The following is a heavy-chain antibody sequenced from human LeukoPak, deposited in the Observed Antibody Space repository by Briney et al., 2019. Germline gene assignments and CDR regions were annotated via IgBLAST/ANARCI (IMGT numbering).Heavy chain of an antibody. CDR1: GFTFSSYA. V-gene: IGHV3-23*01. CDR3: AGAVAGTLDY. CDR2: ISGSGGST. J-gene: IGHJ4*02. Sequence: GGSLRLSCAASGFTFSSYAMSWVRQAPGKGLEWVSAISGSGGSTYYADSVRGRFTISRDNSKNTLYLQMNSLRAEDTAVYYCAGAVAGTLDYWGQGTLVTVSS. D-gene: IGHD6-19*01.